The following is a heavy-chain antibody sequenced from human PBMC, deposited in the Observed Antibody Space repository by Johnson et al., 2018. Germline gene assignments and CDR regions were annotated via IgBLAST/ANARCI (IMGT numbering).Heavy chain of an antibody. V-gene: IGHV4-34*01. CDR2: INQNANT. CDR1: GGSLRAYY. Sequence: QVQLQQWGAGLLKPSETLSLTCALYGGSLRAYYWTWIRQPPGKGLGWIGEINQNANTNYNPSLKSRVTISIDMSKNQFSLNLNSVAAADTGVYYCARGGGFYYHLDVWVKGTTVTVSS. CDR3: ARGGGFYYHLDV. J-gene: IGHJ6*03. D-gene: IGHD3-10*01.